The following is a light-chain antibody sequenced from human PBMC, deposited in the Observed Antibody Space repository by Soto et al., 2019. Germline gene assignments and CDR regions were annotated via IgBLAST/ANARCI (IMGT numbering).Light chain of an antibody. CDR2: GAS. CDR3: QQYGSSGT. CDR1: QSVSSSF. J-gene: IGKJ1*01. V-gene: IGKV3-20*01. Sequence: EIVLTQSPGTLSLSPGERATLSCRASQSVSSSFLAWYQHKPGQAPRLLMYGASSRATGIPDRFSGSGSGTDFTLTISRLEPEDFAVYYCQQYGSSGTFGQGTKVDI.